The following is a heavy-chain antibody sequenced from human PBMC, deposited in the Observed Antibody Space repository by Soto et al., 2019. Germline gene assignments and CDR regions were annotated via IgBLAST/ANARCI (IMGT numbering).Heavy chain of an antibody. CDR3: VMVDNYVTPAPQDV. V-gene: IGHV1-18*01. J-gene: IGHJ6*02. CDR1: GYIFVNYG. Sequence: QVQLVQSGDEVKKPGASVKVSCKASGYIFVNYGIAWVRQAPGQGLEWMGWISPYTGNTHSATKVQGRLTMTTDTPTRTAYMDLGSLTSDDTAVYYCVMVDNYVTPAPQDVWGHGPTVTVSS. CDR2: ISPYTGNT. D-gene: IGHD3-16*01.